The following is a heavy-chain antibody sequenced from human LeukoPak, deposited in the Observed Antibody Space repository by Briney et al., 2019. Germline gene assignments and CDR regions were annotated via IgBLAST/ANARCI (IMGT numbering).Heavy chain of an antibody. V-gene: IGHV4-4*07. D-gene: IGHD4-23*01. CDR3: ARDDKGYYDGRWTAFDI. CDR2: VFSSGAT. J-gene: IGHJ3*02. CDR1: GASISDTA. Sequence: SETLSLTCTVSGASISDTAWSWVRQPAGRGLEWIGRVFSSGATLYNPSLNGRVSTSVDASRKQVSLKVTPVTVADTAVYYCARDDKGYYDGRWTAFDIWGQGTVVTVSS.